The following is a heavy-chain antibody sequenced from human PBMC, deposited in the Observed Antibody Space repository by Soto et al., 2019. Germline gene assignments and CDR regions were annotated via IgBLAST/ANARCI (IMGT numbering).Heavy chain of an antibody. CDR2: INHSGST. V-gene: IGHV4-34*01. D-gene: IGHD1-26*01. Sequence: WSWVRQPPGKGLEWIGEINHSGSTNYNPSLKSRVTISVDTSKNQFSLKLSSVTAADTAVYYCARGSGRIWRQGTIVTV. CDR3: ARGSGRI. J-gene: IGHJ3*02.